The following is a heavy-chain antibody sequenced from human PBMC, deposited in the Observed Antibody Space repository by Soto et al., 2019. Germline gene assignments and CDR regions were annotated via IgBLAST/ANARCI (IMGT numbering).Heavy chain of an antibody. CDR2: IYYSGST. Sequence: SETLSLTCTVSGGPISSGGYCWSWLRKHPGKGLEWIGYIYYSGSTYYNPSLKSRVTISVDTSKNQFSLKLSSVTAADTAVYYCARARDDYGDYPWFDPWGQGTLVTVSS. D-gene: IGHD4-17*01. V-gene: IGHV4-31*03. J-gene: IGHJ5*02. CDR3: ARARDDYGDYPWFDP. CDR1: GGPISSGGYC.